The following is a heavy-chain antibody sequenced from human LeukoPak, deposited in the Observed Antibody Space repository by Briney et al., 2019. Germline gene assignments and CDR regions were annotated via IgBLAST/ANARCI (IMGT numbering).Heavy chain of an antibody. D-gene: IGHD6-19*01. CDR1: GFTFSSDA. CDR3: ARGVAEQWLVQRWFDP. J-gene: IGHJ5*02. CDR2: ISYDGSNK. Sequence: GGSLRLSCAASGFTFSSDAMHWVRQAPGKGLEWVAVISYDGSNKYCADSVKGRFTISRDNSKNTLYLQMNSLRAEDTAVYYCARGVAEQWLVQRWFDPWGQGTLVTVSS. V-gene: IGHV3-30*04.